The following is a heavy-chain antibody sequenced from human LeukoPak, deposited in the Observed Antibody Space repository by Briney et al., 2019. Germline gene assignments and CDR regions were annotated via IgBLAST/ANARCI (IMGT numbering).Heavy chain of an antibody. CDR2: IYYSGST. Sequence: SETLSLTCTASGGSISSSSYYWGWIRQPPGKGLEWIGSIYYSGSTYYNPSLKSRVTISVDTSKNQFSLKLSSVTAADTAVYYCARRRMASWFDPWGQGTLVTVSS. CDR1: GGSISSSSYY. CDR3: ARRRMASWFDP. J-gene: IGHJ5*02. V-gene: IGHV4-39*01. D-gene: IGHD5-24*01.